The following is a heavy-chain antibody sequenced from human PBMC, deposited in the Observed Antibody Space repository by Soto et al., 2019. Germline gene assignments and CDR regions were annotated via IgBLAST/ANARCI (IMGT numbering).Heavy chain of an antibody. Sequence: XSGKVSCKASGYTFTSYGISWVRQAPGQGLEWMGWISAYNGNTNYAQKLQGRVTMTTDTSTSTAYMELRSLRSDDTAVYYCERAAVAGTPDYWGQGTLVTVAS. D-gene: IGHD6-19*01. CDR2: ISAYNGNT. V-gene: IGHV1-18*01. CDR1: GYTFTSYG. CDR3: ERAAVAGTPDY. J-gene: IGHJ4*02.